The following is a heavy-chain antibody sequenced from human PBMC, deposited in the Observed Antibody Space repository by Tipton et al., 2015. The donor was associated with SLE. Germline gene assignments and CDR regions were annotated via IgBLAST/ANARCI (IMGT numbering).Heavy chain of an antibody. CDR3: AKETALGAFDI. Sequence: SLRLSCAASGFAFSSYAMSWVRQAPGKGLEWVSAISGSGGSTYYADSVKGRFTISRDNAKNSLYLQMNSLRAEDTALYYCAKETALGAFDIWGQGTMVTVSS. D-gene: IGHD1-14*01. CDR1: GFAFSSYA. J-gene: IGHJ3*02. CDR2: ISGSGGST. V-gene: IGHV3-23*01.